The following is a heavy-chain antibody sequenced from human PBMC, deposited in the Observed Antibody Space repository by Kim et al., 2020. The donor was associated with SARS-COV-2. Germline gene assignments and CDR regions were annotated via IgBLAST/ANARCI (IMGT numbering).Heavy chain of an antibody. V-gene: IGHV3-7*05. J-gene: IGHJ4*02. Sequence: GGSLRLSCVASGYTFSRYWISWVRQAPGKGLEWVANINQDGSEKFHVDSVKGRFSISRDNAKNSLHLQMNSLRAEDTAVYYCVRGLGVNLSDESGYCSGHWGQGTLVTVSS. CDR3: VRGLGVNLSDESGYCSGH. CDR1: GYTFSRYW. D-gene: IGHD3-3*01. CDR2: INQDGSEK.